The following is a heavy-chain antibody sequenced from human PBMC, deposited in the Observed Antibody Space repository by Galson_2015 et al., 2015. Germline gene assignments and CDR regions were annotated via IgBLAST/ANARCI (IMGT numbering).Heavy chain of an antibody. CDR1: GYTFTSYG. D-gene: IGHD3-22*01. Sequence: SVKVSCKAYGYTFTSYGITWVRQAPGQGLEWMGWVSPYNGNTNYAQKPQGRVTMTTDTSTGTAYMDLRSLRSDDTAVYYCARWTTYDSTGYYSHWGQGTLVTVSS. CDR2: VSPYNGNT. V-gene: IGHV1-18*01. CDR3: ARWTTYDSTGYYSH. J-gene: IGHJ4*02.